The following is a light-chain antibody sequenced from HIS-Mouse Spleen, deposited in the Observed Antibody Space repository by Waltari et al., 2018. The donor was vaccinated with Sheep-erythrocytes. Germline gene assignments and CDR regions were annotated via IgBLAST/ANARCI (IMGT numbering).Light chain of an antibody. CDR2: VAS. CDR3: QQYGSSPLFT. V-gene: IGKV3-20*01. J-gene: IGKJ3*01. CDR1: QSVSSSY. Sequence: DIVLTQSPGTLSLSPGERATLSCRASQSVSSSYLAWYQQKPGQAPRLLIYVASSRATGIPDRFSGSGSGTDFTLTISRLEPEDFAVYYCQQYGSSPLFTFGPGTKVDIK.